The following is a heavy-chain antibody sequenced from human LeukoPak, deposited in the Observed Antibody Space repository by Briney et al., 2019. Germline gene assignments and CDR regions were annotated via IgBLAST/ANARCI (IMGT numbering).Heavy chain of an antibody. CDR2: ITDSGAGT. Sequence: GGSLRLSCVASGFTFNIYAMSWVRQAPGKGLQWVSAITDSGAGTYYADSVKGRFTISRDNSRNILYLQMNSLRVEDTAFYYCASAQRPWFFDYWGQGTLVTVSS. CDR3: ASAQRPWFFDY. CDR1: GFTFNIYA. J-gene: IGHJ4*02. V-gene: IGHV3-23*01. D-gene: IGHD3-22*01.